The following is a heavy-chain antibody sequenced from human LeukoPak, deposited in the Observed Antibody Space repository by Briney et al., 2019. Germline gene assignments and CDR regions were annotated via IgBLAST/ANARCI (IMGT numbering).Heavy chain of an antibody. CDR1: GDTFTTYT. CDR3: ARLVGSSFDY. D-gene: IGHD1-26*01. J-gene: IGHJ4*02. CDR2: ITPLLQTA. Sequence: ASVKVSCKASGDTFTTYTIAWVRRAPGQGLEYMGGITPLLQTADYAQRFQGKVTITADESTNTAYLALSSLTSEDTAVYYCARLVGSSFDYWGQGTLVIVSS. V-gene: IGHV1-69*13.